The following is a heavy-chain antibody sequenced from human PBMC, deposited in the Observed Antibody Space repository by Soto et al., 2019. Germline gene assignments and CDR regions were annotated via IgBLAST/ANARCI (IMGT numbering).Heavy chain of an antibody. D-gene: IGHD3-22*01. CDR2: ITSSGSTI. V-gene: IGHV3-48*03. J-gene: IGHJ3*02. CDR1: GFTFSSFE. CDR3: ARDWYYDSSHDAFDI. Sequence: GGSLRLSCAAAGFTFSSFEMNWVRQAPGKGLEWVSHITSSGSTIYYADSVKGRFTISRDNAKNSLYLQMNSLRAEDTAVYYCARDWYYDSSHDAFDIWGQGTMVTVSS.